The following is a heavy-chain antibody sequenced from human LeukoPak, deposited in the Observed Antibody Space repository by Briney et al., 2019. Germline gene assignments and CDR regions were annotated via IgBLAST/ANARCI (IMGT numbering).Heavy chain of an antibody. Sequence: SETLSLTCTVSGGSISSSSYYWGWIRQPPGKGLEWIGSIYYSGSTNYNSSLKSRVTISVDTSKNQISLKLTSVTAADTAVYYCARGVGSIAGPYWGQGTLVIVSS. CDR2: IYYSGST. CDR3: ARGVGSIAGPY. J-gene: IGHJ4*02. V-gene: IGHV4-39*07. D-gene: IGHD6-6*01. CDR1: GGSISSSSYY.